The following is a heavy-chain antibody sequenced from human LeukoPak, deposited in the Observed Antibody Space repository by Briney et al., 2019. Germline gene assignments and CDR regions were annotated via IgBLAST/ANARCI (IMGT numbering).Heavy chain of an antibody. CDR3: AKVRKDTAMDPYYFDY. Sequence: YPGGSLRLSCAASGFTFSSYAMSWVRQAPGKGLEWVSAISGSGGSTYYADSVKGRFTISRDNSKNTLYLQMNSLRAEDTAVYYCAKVRKDTAMDPYYFDYWGQGTLVTVSS. CDR1: GFTFSSYA. CDR2: ISGSGGST. J-gene: IGHJ4*02. D-gene: IGHD5-18*01. V-gene: IGHV3-23*01.